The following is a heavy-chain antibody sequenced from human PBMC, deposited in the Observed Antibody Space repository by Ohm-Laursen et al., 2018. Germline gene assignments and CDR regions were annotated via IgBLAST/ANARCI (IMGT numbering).Heavy chain of an antibody. Sequence: SLRLSCSAFGFTFSNYGFHWVRQAPGKGLEWVAVIWYDGNRKYYAESVKGRFTVSRDDPKNTVYLQMNSLRAEDTAVYYCARDDDTSSHYSRFDYWGQGTLVTVSS. D-gene: IGHD3-22*01. CDR3: ARDDDTSSHYSRFDY. J-gene: IGHJ4*02. CDR2: IWYDGNRK. V-gene: IGHV3-33*01. CDR1: GFTFSNYG.